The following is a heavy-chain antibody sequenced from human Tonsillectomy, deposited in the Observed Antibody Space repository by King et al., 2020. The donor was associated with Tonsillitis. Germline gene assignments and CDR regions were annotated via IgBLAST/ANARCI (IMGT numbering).Heavy chain of an antibody. CDR3: ARRSNPYYDSSGSSSTEALDI. V-gene: IGHV4-39*01. CDR2: FYYSGTT. J-gene: IGHJ3*02. D-gene: IGHD3-22*01. CDR1: GGPISSSRYY. Sequence: QLQESGPGLVKPSETLSLTCTVSGGPISSSRYYWGWIRQPPGKGLQWIGSFYYSGTTYYDASLQSRVTISVDTSENQLSLKLSSVTAADTAVYYCARRSNPYYDSSGSSSTEALDIWGQGTMVTVSS.